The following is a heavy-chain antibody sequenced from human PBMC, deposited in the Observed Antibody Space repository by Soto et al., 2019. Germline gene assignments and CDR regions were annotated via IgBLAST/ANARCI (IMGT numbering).Heavy chain of an antibody. J-gene: IGHJ4*02. CDR2: IIPIFGTA. D-gene: IGHD3-22*01. CDR1: GGTFSSYA. V-gene: IGHV1-69*13. CDR3: ARVMYYYDSSGYYVFDY. Sequence: ASVKVSCKASGGTFSSYAISWVRQAPGQGLEWMGGIIPIFGTANYAQKFQGRVTITADESTSTAYMELSSLRSEDTAVYYCARVMYYYDSSGYYVFDYWGQGTLVTVSS.